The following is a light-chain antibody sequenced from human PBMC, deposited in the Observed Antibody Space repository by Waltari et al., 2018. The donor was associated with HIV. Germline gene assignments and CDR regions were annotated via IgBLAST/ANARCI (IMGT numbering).Light chain of an antibody. J-gene: IGLJ1*01. CDR3: LLSFNGARLYV. Sequence: QAAVTQEPSLTVSPGGTVTLTCASSTGPVTSPHYPYWFQQKPGQAPRTLIYDTSKKHSWTPARFSASLLGGKAVLTLSGAQSEDEADYYCLLSFNGARLYVFGPGTKVTV. V-gene: IGLV7-46*01. CDR1: TGPVTSPHY. CDR2: DTS.